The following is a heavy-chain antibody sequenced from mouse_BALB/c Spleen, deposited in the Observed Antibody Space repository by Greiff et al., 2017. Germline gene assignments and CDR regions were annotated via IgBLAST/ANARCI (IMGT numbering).Heavy chain of an antibody. J-gene: IGHJ2*01. CDR2: INPSSGYT. Sequence: QVQLKESGAELARPGASVKMSCKASGYTFTSYTMHWVKQRPGQGLEWIGYINPSSGYTNYNQKFKDKATLTADKSSSTAYMQLSSLTSEDSAVYYCARYWYYGSSIDYWGQGTTLTVSS. D-gene: IGHD1-1*01. V-gene: IGHV1-4*01. CDR3: ARYWYYGSSIDY. CDR1: GYTFTSYT.